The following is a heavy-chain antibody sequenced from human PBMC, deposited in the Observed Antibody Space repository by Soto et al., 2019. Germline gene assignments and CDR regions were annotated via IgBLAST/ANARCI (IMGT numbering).Heavy chain of an antibody. V-gene: IGHV4-30-4*01. D-gene: IGHD6-13*01. CDR3: AAAGTRGAYYYVMDV. CDR2: IYYSGST. CDR1: GGSISSGDYY. Sequence: QVQLQESGPGLVKPSQTLSLTCTVSGGSISSGDYYWSWIRQPPGKGLEWIGYIYYSGSTYYNPSLKSRVTISVDTSKNQFSLKLSSVTAADTAVYYCAAAGTRGAYYYVMDVWGQGTTVTVSS. J-gene: IGHJ6*02.